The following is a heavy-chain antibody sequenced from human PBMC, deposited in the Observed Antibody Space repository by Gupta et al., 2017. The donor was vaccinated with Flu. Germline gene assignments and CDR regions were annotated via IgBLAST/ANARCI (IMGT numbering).Heavy chain of an antibody. CDR2: IHHSGRT. V-gene: IGHV4-39*01. CDR1: GDSISNRDFS. D-gene: IGHD3-3*01. J-gene: IGHJ5*02. Sequence: QLQLQESGPGLAKPSETLSLTCTVSGDSISNRDFSWAWIRQPPGKGLECIGGIHHSGRTYYNPSLKSRVTMSVDTPKYQFSLKLSSVTAADTAVYYCAARRKDLNWFDPWGQGTLVTVSS. CDR3: AARRKDLNWFDP.